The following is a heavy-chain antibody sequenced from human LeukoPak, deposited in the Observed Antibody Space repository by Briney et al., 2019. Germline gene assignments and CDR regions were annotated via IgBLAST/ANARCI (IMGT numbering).Heavy chain of an antibody. CDR3: ARRPPGDSYGYDY. Sequence: GGSLRLSCAAPGFTVSRNYMSWVRQAPGKGLEWVSVIYSGGSTYYADSVKGRFTISRDNSENTLYLQMNSLRAEDTAVYYCARRPPGDSYGYDYWGQGTLVAVSS. V-gene: IGHV3-66*04. J-gene: IGHJ4*02. D-gene: IGHD5-18*01. CDR2: IYSGGST. CDR1: GFTVSRNY.